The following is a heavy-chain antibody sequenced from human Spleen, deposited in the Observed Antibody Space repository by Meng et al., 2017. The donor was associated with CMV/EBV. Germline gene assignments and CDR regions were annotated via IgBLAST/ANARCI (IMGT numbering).Heavy chain of an antibody. D-gene: IGHD6-19*01. V-gene: IGHV4-30-4*01. J-gene: IGHJ4*02. Sequence: CAISGCSISSCDYKWIWIRQSPGKGLEWLGNIHYSGSTYYNPSLKSRVTISIDRSKNHFSLRLTSVTAADTAVYYCARQTSVWSIGYWGQGTLVTVSS. CDR1: GCSISSCDYK. CDR2: IHYSGST. CDR3: ARQTSVWSIGY.